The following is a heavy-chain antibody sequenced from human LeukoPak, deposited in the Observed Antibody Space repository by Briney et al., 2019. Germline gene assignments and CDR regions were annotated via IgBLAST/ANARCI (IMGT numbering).Heavy chain of an antibody. CDR2: ISSISGTI. V-gene: IGHV3-48*01. CDR3: ARDHNYAFDY. D-gene: IGHD5-18*01. Sequence: GGSLRLSCAAPGFTFSSDSMNWVRQAPGKGLEWVSYISSISGTINYADSVKGRFTISGDNARNSLFLQMNSLRAEDTAVYYCARDHNYAFDYWGQGTLVTVSS. J-gene: IGHJ4*02. CDR1: GFTFSSDS.